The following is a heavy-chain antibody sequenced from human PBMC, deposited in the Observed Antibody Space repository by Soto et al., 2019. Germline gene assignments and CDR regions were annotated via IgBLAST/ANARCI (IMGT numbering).Heavy chain of an antibody. CDR1: VGSISSGDYY. D-gene: IGHD3-16*01. V-gene: IGHV4-30-4*01. CDR2: IYNSGST. J-gene: IGHJ3*02. CDR3: ARNDYDYVWESPGGDAFDI. Sequence: PSETLSLTCTVSVGSISSGDYYWNWIRHPPGKGLEWIGFIYNSGSTYYNPSLKSRVTISVDTSKNQFALKLTSVTAADTAVYYCARNDYDYVWESPGGDAFDIWGQGTTVTVSS.